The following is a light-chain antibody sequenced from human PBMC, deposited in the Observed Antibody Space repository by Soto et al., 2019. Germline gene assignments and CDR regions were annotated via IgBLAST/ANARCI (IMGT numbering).Light chain of an antibody. CDR3: SSYAGSNNYVI. V-gene: IGLV2-8*01. J-gene: IGLJ2*01. Sequence: QSVLTQPPSASGSPGQSVTISCTGTSSDVGGYNYVSWYQQHPGKAPKLIISEVTKRPSGVPDRFSGSKSGSTASLTVSGLQAEDEADYYCSSYAGSNNYVIFGGGTKLTVL. CDR1: SSDVGGYNY. CDR2: EVT.